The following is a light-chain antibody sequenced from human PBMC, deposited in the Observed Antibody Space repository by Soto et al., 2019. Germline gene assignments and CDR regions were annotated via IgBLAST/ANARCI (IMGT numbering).Light chain of an antibody. J-gene: IGKJ3*01. CDR2: KAS. CDR1: QSISSW. V-gene: IGKV1-5*03. CDR3: QQYNSYPLT. Sequence: DIQMTQSPSTLSASVGDRVTITCRASQSISSWLAWYQQKPGKAPKLLIYKASNLESGVPSWFSASGSGTEFTLTISSLPPDDFATYYCQQYNSYPLTFGPGTKVVIK.